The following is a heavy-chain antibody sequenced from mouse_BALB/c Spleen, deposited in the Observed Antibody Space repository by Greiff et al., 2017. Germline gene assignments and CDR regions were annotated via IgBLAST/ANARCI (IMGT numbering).Heavy chain of an antibody. J-gene: IGHJ4*01. CDR2: ISYSGST. Sequence: EVKLQESGPGLVKPSQSLSLTCTVTGYSITSDYAWNWIRQFPGNKLEWMGYISYSGSTSYNPSLKSRISITRDTSKNQFFLQLNSVTTEDTATYYCAREVLRSYAMDYWGQGTSVTVSS. CDR1: GYSITSDYA. CDR3: AREVLRSYAMDY. D-gene: IGHD1-1*01. V-gene: IGHV3-2*02.